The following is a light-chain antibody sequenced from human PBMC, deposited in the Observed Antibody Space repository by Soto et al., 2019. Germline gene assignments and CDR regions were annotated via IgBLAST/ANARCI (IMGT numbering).Light chain of an antibody. CDR3: QQSYSTPPYT. J-gene: IGKJ2*01. V-gene: IGKV1-39*01. Sequence: DIQMTQSPSSLSASVGDRVTITCRASQSISSYLNWYQQKPGKAPKLLIYAASSLQSGVPSRFSGCGSGTDFTLTISSLQPEDFATYYCQQSYSTPPYTFGQGTKVDIK. CDR1: QSISSY. CDR2: AAS.